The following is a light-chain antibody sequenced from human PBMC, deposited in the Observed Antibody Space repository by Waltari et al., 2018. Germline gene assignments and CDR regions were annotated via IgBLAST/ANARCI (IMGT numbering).Light chain of an antibody. V-gene: IGLV1-44*01. Sequence: QSVLTQLPSASGTPGQRVTISCSGSSPNLGRNTANWYQQPPGTAPNRRIYINNQRPSGVPDRFSGSKSGTSASLAISGLQSEDEADYYCAAWDDSLNGVVFGGGTKLTVL. CDR3: AAWDDSLNGVV. J-gene: IGLJ2*01. CDR2: INN. CDR1: SPNLGRNT.